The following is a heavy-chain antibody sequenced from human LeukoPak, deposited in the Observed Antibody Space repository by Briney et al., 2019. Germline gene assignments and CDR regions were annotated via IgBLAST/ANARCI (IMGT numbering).Heavy chain of an antibody. CDR1: GFSFSSYA. J-gene: IGHJ4*02. CDR2: ISGSGGST. D-gene: IGHD1-26*01. Sequence: GVSLRLSCAASGFSFSSYAMRWVRQAPGKGREWVSAISGSGGSTYYADSVKGRFTISRDNSKNTLYLQMNSLRAEDTAVYYCAKLGLIVGATFFDYWGQGTLVTVSS. CDR3: AKLGLIVGATFFDY. V-gene: IGHV3-23*01.